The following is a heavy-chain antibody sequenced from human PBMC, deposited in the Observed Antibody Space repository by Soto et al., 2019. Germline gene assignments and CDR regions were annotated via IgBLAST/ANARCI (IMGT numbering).Heavy chain of an antibody. D-gene: IGHD3-16*01. J-gene: IGHJ4*02. V-gene: IGHV4-4*07. CDR2: VYTVGST. CDR3: ARSPQTHSYAQFDS. CDR1: GGTLSNYY. Sequence: PSETRCLTCTVSGGTLSNYYWSWVGQPAGKGLEWLGRVYTVGSTNYNPSLKSRVTMSIDTSKNQFSLRLTSVTAADTAVYFCARSPQTHSYAQFDSWGQGSLVTVSS.